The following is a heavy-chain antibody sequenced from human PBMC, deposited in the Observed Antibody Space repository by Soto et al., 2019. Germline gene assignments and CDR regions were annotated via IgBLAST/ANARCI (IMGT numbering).Heavy chain of an antibody. J-gene: IGHJ5*02. CDR2: ISYDGSNK. V-gene: IGHV3-30-3*01. Sequence: QVQLVESGGGVVQPGRSLRLSCAASGFTFSSYAMHWVRQAPGKGLAWVAGISYDGSNKYYKDSVKGRFTISRDNSKNTLYLQMNSLRAEDTAVYYCARVRVDIVATISEAWFAPWGQGTLVTVSS. CDR1: GFTFSSYA. CDR3: ARVRVDIVATISEAWFAP. D-gene: IGHD5-12*01.